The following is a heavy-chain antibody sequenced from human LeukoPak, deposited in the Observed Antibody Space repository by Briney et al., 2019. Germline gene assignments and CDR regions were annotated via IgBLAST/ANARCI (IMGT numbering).Heavy chain of an antibody. D-gene: IGHD7-27*01. V-gene: IGHV3-23*01. CDR2: IDGGGGGST. CDR3: VKDGPDWGSYFDS. J-gene: IGHJ4*02. CDR1: GFTFSSYA. Sequence: GGSLRLSCAASGFTFSSYAMSWVRQAPGKGLEWVSAIDGGGGGSTNYADSVKGRFTISRDNSKNTLYLQMNSLRAEDTAVYYCVKDGPDWGSYFDSWGQGTLVTVSS.